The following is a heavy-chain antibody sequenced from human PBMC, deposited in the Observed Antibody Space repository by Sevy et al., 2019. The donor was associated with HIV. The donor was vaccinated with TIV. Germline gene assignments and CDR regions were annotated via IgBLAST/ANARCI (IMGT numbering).Heavy chain of an antibody. J-gene: IGHJ5*02. D-gene: IGHD2-8*01. CDR2: ISSSGSSI. CDR3: TRNGGAFDNGFDP. CDR1: GFTFSSYG. Sequence: GGSLRLSCTASGFTFSSYGMNWVRQAPGKGLEWVSKISSSGSSIYYADSVKGRFTISRDNAKNSLNLQMNSLRAEDTAVYHCTRNGGAFDNGFDPWGQGTLVTVSS. V-gene: IGHV3-48*03.